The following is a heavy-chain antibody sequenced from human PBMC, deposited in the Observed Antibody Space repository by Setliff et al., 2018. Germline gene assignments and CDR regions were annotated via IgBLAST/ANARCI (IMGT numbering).Heavy chain of an antibody. CDR2: ITTSGGST. Sequence: GGSLRLSCAASGFTFSSYSMNWVRQTPGKGLEWVSAITTSGGSTYYADSVKGRFTISRDNAKNSLYLQMNSLRAEDTAVYYCARGWGSGWSKEGAFDIWGQGTMVTVS. V-gene: IGHV3-21*01. CDR3: ARGWGSGWSKEGAFDI. J-gene: IGHJ3*02. CDR1: GFTFSSYS. D-gene: IGHD6-19*01.